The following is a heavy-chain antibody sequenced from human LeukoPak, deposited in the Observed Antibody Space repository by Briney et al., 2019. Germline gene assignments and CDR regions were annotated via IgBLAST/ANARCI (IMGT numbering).Heavy chain of an antibody. CDR3: ARGRTSVGY. CDR2: IKQDGSEK. D-gene: IGHD2-2*01. Sequence: GGSLRLSCAASGFTFSSYGMHWVRQAPGKGLEWVANIKQDGSEKYYVDSVKGRFTISRDNAKNSLYLQMNSLRAEDTAVYYCARGRTSVGYWGQGTLVTVSS. J-gene: IGHJ4*02. CDR1: GFTFSSYG. V-gene: IGHV3-7*04.